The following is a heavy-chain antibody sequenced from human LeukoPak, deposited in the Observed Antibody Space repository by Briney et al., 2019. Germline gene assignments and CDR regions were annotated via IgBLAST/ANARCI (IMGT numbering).Heavy chain of an antibody. Sequence: GGSLRLSCAASGFTFGDYAMHWVRQAPGKGLEWVSFISGDGGTTNFADSVKGRFTISRDNSKNSLYLQMNSLRTEDTALYYCAKDWGAYYDSSGFYSGDFDYWGQGTLVTVSS. CDR3: AKDWGAYYDSSGFYSGDFDY. D-gene: IGHD3-22*01. CDR2: ISGDGGTT. J-gene: IGHJ4*02. CDR1: GFTFGDYA. V-gene: IGHV3-43*02.